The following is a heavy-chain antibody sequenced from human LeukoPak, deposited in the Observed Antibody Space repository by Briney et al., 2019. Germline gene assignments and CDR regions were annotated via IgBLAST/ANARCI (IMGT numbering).Heavy chain of an antibody. Sequence: SVKVSCKASGGTFISYAISWVRQAPGKGLEWMGGIIPIFGTANYAQKFQGRVTITTDESTSTAYMELSSLRSEDTAVYYCARNRHYDFWSGRSDAFDIWGQGTMVTVSS. J-gene: IGHJ3*02. CDR1: GGTFISYA. D-gene: IGHD3-3*01. CDR3: ARNRHYDFWSGRSDAFDI. V-gene: IGHV1-69*05. CDR2: IIPIFGTA.